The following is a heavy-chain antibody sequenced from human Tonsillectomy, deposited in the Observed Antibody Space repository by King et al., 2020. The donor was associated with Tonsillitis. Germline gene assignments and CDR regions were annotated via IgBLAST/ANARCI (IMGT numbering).Heavy chain of an antibody. CDR1: GGTFSSYA. D-gene: IGHD3-10*01. J-gene: IGHJ5*02. Sequence: VQLVESGAEVKKPGSSVKVSCKASGGTFSSYAISWVRQAPGQGLEWMGGIIPIFGTANYAQKFQGGVTITADESTGTAYMELSSLRSEDTAVYYCARGGSYYGSGSYGGWFDPWGQGTLVTVSS. CDR3: ARGGSYYGSGSYGGWFDP. V-gene: IGHV1-69*01. CDR2: IIPIFGTA.